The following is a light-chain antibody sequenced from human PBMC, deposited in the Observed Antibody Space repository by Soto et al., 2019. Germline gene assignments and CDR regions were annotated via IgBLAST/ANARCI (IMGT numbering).Light chain of an antibody. CDR1: STDVGGYNY. CDR2: DVT. V-gene: IGLV2-14*03. CDR3: SSYTRDKTVL. Sequence: QSALTQPASVSGSPGPSITISCTGSSTDVGGYNYVSWHQQHPGKAPKLMIFDVTKRPSGVSNRFSGSKSGDTASLTISGLQAEDEADYYCSSYTRDKTVLFGGGTKLTVL. J-gene: IGLJ2*01.